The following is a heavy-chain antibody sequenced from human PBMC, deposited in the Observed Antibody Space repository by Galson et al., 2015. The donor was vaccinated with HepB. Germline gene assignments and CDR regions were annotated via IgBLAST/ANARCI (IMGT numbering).Heavy chain of an antibody. CDR3: VRESSIAAPAAFDY. CDR1: GFSFSNFG. D-gene: IGHD6-6*01. V-gene: IGHV3-33*01. J-gene: IGHJ4*02. Sequence: SLRLSCAASGFSFSNFGMHWVRQAPGKGLEWVALIWHNGAKTHYADSVKGRFTVSRDNSQNTLYLDMSTVSADDTAVYYCVRESSIAAPAAFDYWGQGTRVTVSS. CDR2: IWHNGAKT.